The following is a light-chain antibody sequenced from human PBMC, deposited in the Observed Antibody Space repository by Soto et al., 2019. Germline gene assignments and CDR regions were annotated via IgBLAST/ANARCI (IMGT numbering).Light chain of an antibody. CDR2: ASS. CDR3: QQANSFPIT. Sequence: DIQMTQSPSSVSASVGDRVTITCRASQDILSWLAWYQQKPGEAPRLLIYASSNLQSGVPSRFSGSRSGTDFTLPISSLQPEDFATYYCQQANSFPITFGPGTRLDIK. J-gene: IGKJ3*01. V-gene: IGKV1-12*01. CDR1: QDILSW.